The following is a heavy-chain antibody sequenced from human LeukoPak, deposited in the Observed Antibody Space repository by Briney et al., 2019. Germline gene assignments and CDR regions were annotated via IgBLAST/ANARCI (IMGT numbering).Heavy chain of an antibody. CDR1: GFTFTNHA. V-gene: IGHV3-64*01. D-gene: IGHD3-9*01. Sequence: EGSLRLSCAASGFTFTNHAMQWVRQAPGKGLEYVSAISGNGGSTYYANSVKGRFTISRDNSKNTVYLQMGSLRPEDMAVYYCARAGVVRYVAWLINYYMDVWGKGTTVTVSS. J-gene: IGHJ6*03. CDR3: ARAGVVRYVAWLINYYMDV. CDR2: ISGNGGST.